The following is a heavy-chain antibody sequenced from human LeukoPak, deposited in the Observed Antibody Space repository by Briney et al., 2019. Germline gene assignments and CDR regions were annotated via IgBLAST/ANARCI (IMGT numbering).Heavy chain of an antibody. CDR3: ATSKAAAEISTVSFDY. CDR2: ITPLFGIA. CDR1: GGTFSSYV. Sequence: SVKVSCKASGGTFSSYVLSWVRQAPGQGLEWMGGITPLFGIANYAQKFQGRVTISTDESTNTAYMELSSLRSQDTAIYYCATSKAAAEISTVSFDYWGQGTLVTVSS. V-gene: IGHV1-69*05. J-gene: IGHJ4*02. D-gene: IGHD6-13*01.